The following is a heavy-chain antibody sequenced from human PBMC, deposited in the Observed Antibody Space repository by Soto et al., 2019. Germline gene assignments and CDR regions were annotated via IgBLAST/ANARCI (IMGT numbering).Heavy chain of an antibody. D-gene: IGHD2-15*01. CDR2: INPNSGGT. J-gene: IGHJ2*01. CDR3: ASSLASPRCSGGSCYSVSLVRYFDL. V-gene: IGHV1-2*04. CDR1: GYTFTGYY. Sequence: ASVKVSCKASGYTFTGYYMHWVRQAPGQGLEWMGWINPNSGGTNYAQKFQGWVTMTRDTSISTAYMELSRLRSDDTAVYYCASSLASPRCSGGSCYSVSLVRYFDLWGRGTLVTVSS.